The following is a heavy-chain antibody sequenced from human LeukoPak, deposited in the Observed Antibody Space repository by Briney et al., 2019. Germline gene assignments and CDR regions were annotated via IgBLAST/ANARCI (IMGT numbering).Heavy chain of an antibody. V-gene: IGHV3-30*02. CDR2: TRYDGSNK. Sequence: TGGSLRLSCAASGFTFSSYGMHWVRQAPGKGLEWVAFTRYDGSNKYYADSVKGRFTISRDNSKNTLYLQMNSLRAEDTAVYYCAKDLRGGSARSSFDIWGQGTMVTVSS. CDR3: AKDLRGGSARSSFDI. J-gene: IGHJ3*02. D-gene: IGHD6-6*01. CDR1: GFTFSSYG.